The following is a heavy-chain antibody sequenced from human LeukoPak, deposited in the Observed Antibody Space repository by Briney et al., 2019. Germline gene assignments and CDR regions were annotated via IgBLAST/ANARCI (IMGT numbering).Heavy chain of an antibody. V-gene: IGHV1-46*01. CDR3: AREGKGTAAGMGY. D-gene: IGHD6-13*01. Sequence: ASVKVSCKASGYTFTSYYLHWVRQAPGQGLEWVGIINPSGSSTSYAQKFQGRVTMTTDTSTSTVYMELSRLRSDDTAVYYCAREGKGTAAGMGYWGQGTLVTVSS. CDR1: GYTFTSYY. CDR2: INPSGSST. J-gene: IGHJ4*02.